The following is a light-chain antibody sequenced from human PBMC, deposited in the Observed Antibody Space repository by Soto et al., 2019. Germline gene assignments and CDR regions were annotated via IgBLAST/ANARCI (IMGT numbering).Light chain of an antibody. CDR2: GAS. J-gene: IGKJ1*01. V-gene: IGKV3-15*01. CDR1: ESVSSN. CDR3: QQYDDWPPWT. Sequence: EIVMTQSPATLSVSPGERVTLSCRASESVSSNLAWYQQKPGQAPRLLMYGASTRATDIPDRFSGSGSGTEFTLTISSLQSEDFAVYYCQQYDDWPPWTFGQGTRVEI.